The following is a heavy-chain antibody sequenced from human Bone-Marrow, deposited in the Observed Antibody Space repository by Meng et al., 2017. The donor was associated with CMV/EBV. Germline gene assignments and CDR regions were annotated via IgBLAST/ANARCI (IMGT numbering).Heavy chain of an antibody. J-gene: IGHJ6*02. CDR3: ARTAARRIYYYYYGMDV. CDR2: IYYSGST. D-gene: IGHD6-6*01. V-gene: IGHV4-39*01. CDR1: GGSISSSSYY. Sequence: SETLSLTCTVSGGSISSSSYYWGWIRQPPGKGLEWTGSIYYSGSTYYNPSLKSRVTISVDTSKNQFSLKLSSVTAADTAVYYCARTAARRIYYYYYGMDVWGQGTTVTVSS.